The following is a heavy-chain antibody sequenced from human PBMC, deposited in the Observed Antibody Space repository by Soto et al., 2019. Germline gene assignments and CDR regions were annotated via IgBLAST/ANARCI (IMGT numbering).Heavy chain of an antibody. V-gene: IGHV3-30-3*01. CDR2: IPNTENKK. CDR1: RYTFSSYG. Sequence: RLSCVASRYTFSSYGMLWVRQAPGKGLEWVAVIPNTENKKYYADSVKGRFTISRDNSQNTLLLQMDSLMSEDTAVYYCARTAVGSVRGALDIWGQGTMVTVSS. D-gene: IGHD6-13*01. CDR3: ARTAVGSVRGALDI. J-gene: IGHJ3*02.